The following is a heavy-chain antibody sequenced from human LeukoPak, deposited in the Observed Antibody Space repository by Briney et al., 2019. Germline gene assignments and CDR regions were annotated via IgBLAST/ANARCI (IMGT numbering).Heavy chain of an antibody. J-gene: IGHJ4*02. Sequence: GASVKVSCKASGYTFTGYYMHWVRQAPGQGLEWMGWINPNSGGTNYAQKFQDRVTMTRDTSISTAYMELSRLRSDDTAVYYCARDWGKGSGNPDYWGQGTLVTVSS. CDR1: GYTFTGYY. D-gene: IGHD3-10*01. V-gene: IGHV1-2*02. CDR3: ARDWGKGSGNPDY. CDR2: INPNSGGT.